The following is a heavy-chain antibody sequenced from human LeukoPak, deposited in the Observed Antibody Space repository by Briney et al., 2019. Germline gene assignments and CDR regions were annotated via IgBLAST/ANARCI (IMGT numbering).Heavy chain of an antibody. J-gene: IGHJ4*02. V-gene: IGHV3-23*01. CDR2: ISGSGIST. CDR3: AKARWLQQYYFDY. D-gene: IGHD5-24*01. Sequence: PGGSLRLSCVVSGFTFSTYAMSWVRQAPGRGLEWVSAISGSGISTYYADSVKGRFTISRDSSKNTLYLHMNSLRAEDTAVYYCAKARWLQQYYFDYWGQGTLVTVSS. CDR1: GFTFSTYA.